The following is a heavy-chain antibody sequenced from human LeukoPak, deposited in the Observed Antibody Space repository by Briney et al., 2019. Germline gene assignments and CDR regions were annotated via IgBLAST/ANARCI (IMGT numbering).Heavy chain of an antibody. Sequence: GGSLRLSCAASGFTFSSYGMHWVRQAPGKGLEWVANIKQDGSEKFYVDSVKGRFTISRDNANNSLYLQLSSLTAEDTAVYYCARALYGGNANFNYWGQGTLVTVSS. CDR1: GFTFSSYG. CDR2: IKQDGSEK. V-gene: IGHV3-7*03. D-gene: IGHD4-23*01. CDR3: ARALYGGNANFNY. J-gene: IGHJ4*02.